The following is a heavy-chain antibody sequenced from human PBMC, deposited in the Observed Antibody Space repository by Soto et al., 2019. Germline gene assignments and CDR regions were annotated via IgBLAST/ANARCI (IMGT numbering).Heavy chain of an antibody. CDR2: ISNDGSSQ. D-gene: IGHD2-15*01. V-gene: IGHV3-30*18. Sequence: GGSLRLSCAASGFTLSSYEMHWVRQAPGKGLEWVAVISNDGSSQYYADSVKGRFTISRDNSKSTLYLQMNSLRPEDTAMYYCAKRGDPSSLNWAYFDSWGQGMLVTVSS. CDR1: GFTLSSYE. J-gene: IGHJ4*02. CDR3: AKRGDPSSLNWAYFDS.